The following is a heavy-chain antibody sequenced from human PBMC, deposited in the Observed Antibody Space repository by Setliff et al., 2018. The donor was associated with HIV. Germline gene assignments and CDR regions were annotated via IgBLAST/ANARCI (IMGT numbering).Heavy chain of an antibody. D-gene: IGHD2-15*01. J-gene: IGHJ6*03. CDR1: DDPISSYY. V-gene: IGHV4-4*07. CDR3: ALTGHRLLRGYMDV. Sequence: SETLSLTCYVTDDPISSYYWSWVRQPAGKGLEWIGRLYVSGDTNYNPSLKSRVTMSLDTYKKHFSLNLKSVTAADTAVYYCALTGHRLLRGYMDVWGKGTTVTVSS. CDR2: LYVSGDT.